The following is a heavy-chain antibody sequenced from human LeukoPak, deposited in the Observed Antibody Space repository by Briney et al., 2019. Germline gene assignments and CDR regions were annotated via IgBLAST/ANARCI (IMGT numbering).Heavy chain of an antibody. Sequence: GGSLRLSCAASGFTFSNYNMNWVCQAPGKGLEWVSSISSSSTYIYYADSLKGRFTISRDNAKNSLYLQMNSLRAEDTAVYYCARDRAPEAFDIWGQGTMVTVSS. CDR2: ISSSSTYI. J-gene: IGHJ3*02. CDR1: GFTFSNYN. CDR3: ARDRAPEAFDI. V-gene: IGHV3-21*01. D-gene: IGHD1-14*01.